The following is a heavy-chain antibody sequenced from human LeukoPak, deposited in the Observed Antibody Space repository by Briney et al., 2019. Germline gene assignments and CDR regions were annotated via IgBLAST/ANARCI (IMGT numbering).Heavy chain of an antibody. CDR3: AREGGYGDYVLDY. CDR2: ISRDGSIT. D-gene: IGHD4-17*01. Sequence: GGSLRLSCAASGFSFSKYWMYWVRQAPGKGLVWVSRISRDGSITSYAESVKGRISLSRDNAKNTLHLQMNSLRVEDTAIYYCAREGGYGDYVLDYWGQGTLVTVSS. CDR1: GFSFSKYW. J-gene: IGHJ4*02. V-gene: IGHV3-74*01.